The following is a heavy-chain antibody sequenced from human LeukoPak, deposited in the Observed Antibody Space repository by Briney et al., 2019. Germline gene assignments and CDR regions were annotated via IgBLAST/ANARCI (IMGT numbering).Heavy chain of an antibody. D-gene: IGHD2-2*01. CDR2: FDPEDGET. CDR1: GYTLTELS. CDR3: ASTVVVPAAISIFDY. J-gene: IGHJ4*02. Sequence: GASVKVSCKVSGYTLTELSMHWVRQAPGKGLEWMGGFDPEDGETIYAQKFQGRVTITADESTSTAYMELSSLRSEDTAVYYCASTVVVPAAISIFDYWGQGTLVTVSS. V-gene: IGHV1-24*01.